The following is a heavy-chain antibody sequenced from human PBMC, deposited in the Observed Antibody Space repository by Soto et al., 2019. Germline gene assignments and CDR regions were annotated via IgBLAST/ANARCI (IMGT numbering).Heavy chain of an antibody. CDR2: INPNGGST. J-gene: IGHJ4*02. CDR3: ARSAPYDY. V-gene: IGHV1-46*01. CDR1: GYTFTNYY. Sequence: QVQLMQSGAEVKKPGASVRVSCKASGYTFTNYYVHWVRQAPGQGLEWMGFINPNGGSTTYAQKFQGRFTVTPDTSTRTVYKQLSSRRSEDTAVFYCARSAPYDYWGQGTLVTVSS.